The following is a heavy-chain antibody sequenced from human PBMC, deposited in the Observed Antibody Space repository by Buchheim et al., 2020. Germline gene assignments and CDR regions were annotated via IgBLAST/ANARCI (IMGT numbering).Heavy chain of an antibody. CDR2: INPSGGST. V-gene: IGHV1-46*03. Sequence: QVQLVQSGAEVKKPGASVKVSCKASGYTFTSYYMHWVRQAPGQGLEWMGIINPSGGSTSYAQKFQGRVTMTRATSTSTVYMELSSLRSEDTAVYYCARDLLGRDGYNWGLDYWGQGTL. J-gene: IGHJ4*02. CDR1: GYTFTSYY. D-gene: IGHD5-24*01. CDR3: ARDLLGRDGYNWGLDY.